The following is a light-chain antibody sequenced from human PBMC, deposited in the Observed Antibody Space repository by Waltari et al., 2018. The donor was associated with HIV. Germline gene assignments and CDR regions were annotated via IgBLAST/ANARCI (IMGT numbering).Light chain of an antibody. J-gene: IGKJ2*01. Sequence: DMVTSQSPDSLADYLAVRAAITRKSTPCLYYNSHNRTYLSWYQQKPRQPPKLLIYWASIRESGVPERFSGSGSGTDFTLTITSLQADDVAVYYCHQYYTAPYTFGQGTNLEIK. CDR3: HQYYTAPYT. CDR1: PCLYYNSHNRTY. V-gene: IGKV4-1*01. CDR2: WAS.